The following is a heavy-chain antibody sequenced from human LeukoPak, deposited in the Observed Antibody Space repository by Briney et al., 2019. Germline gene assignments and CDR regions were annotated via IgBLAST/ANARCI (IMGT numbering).Heavy chain of an antibody. CDR1: GFTFSRYL. CDR2: ISTNGGST. D-gene: IGHD3-22*01. J-gene: IGHJ4*02. CDR3: VKDANYYDSSGYYDY. Sequence: GGSLRLSCAASGFTFSRYLMHWVRQAPGKGLEYVSAISTNGGSTYYADSVKGRFTISRDNSKNTLYLQMSSLRTEDTAVYYCVKDANYYDSSGYYDYWGQGTLVTVSS. V-gene: IGHV3-64D*06.